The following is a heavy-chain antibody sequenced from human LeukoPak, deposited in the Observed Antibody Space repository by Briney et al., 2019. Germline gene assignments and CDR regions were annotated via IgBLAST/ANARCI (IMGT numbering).Heavy chain of an antibody. CDR2: ISSSSSYI. V-gene: IGHV3-21*01. J-gene: IGHJ6*03. CDR1: GFTFSSYS. D-gene: IGHD6-13*01. CDR3: ARGTDSSSWYGSYYYYYYMDV. Sequence: GVSLRLSCAASGFTFSSYSMNWVRQARGKGLEWVSSISSSSSYIYYADSVKGRFTISRDNAKNSLYLQMNSLRAEDTAVYYCARGTDSSSWYGSYYYYYYMDVWGKGTTVTVSS.